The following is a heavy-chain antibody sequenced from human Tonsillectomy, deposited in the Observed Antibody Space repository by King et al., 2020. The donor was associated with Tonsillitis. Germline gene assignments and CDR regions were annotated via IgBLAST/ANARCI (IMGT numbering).Heavy chain of an antibody. CDR3: ARVTALYCSSTSCPLGY. J-gene: IGHJ4*02. V-gene: IGHV1-69*01. CDR2: IMPIFGTA. Sequence: LVQSGAEVKKPGSSVKVSCKTSGGTFSSYAISWVRQAPGEGLEWMGGIMPIFGTANYAQKFQGRVTISADESTNTAYMELSSLRSEDTAVYYRARVTALYCSSTSCPLGYWGQGTLVTVSS. D-gene: IGHD2-2*01. CDR1: GGTFSSYA.